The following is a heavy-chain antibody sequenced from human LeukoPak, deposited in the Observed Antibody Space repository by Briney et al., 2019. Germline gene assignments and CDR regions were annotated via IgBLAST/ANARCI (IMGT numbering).Heavy chain of an antibody. D-gene: IGHD3-3*01. J-gene: IGHJ3*02. CDR3: ARHADFWSGYSQYAAFDI. CDR2: IYTSGST. Sequence: SETLSLTCTVSGGSISSYYWSWIRQPAGKGLEWIRRIYTSGSTNYNPSLKSRVTMSVDTSKNQFSLKLSSVTAADTAVYYCARHADFWSGYSQYAAFDIWGQGTMATVSS. CDR1: GGSISSYY. V-gene: IGHV4-4*07.